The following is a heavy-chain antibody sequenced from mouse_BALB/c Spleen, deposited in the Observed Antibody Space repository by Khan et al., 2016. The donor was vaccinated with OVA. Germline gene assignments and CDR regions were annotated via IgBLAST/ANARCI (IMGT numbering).Heavy chain of an antibody. D-gene: IGHD3-1*01. J-gene: IGHJ3*01. Sequence: EVELVESGGGLVKPGGSLKLSCAAAGFTFSSYTMSWVRQTPEKRLEWVATISSGGSSTYYPDSVKGRFTISRDNAKNTLYLQMSSLKSEDTAISYCTRDRGDDQFAYWGQGTLVTVSA. CDR2: ISSGGSST. CDR3: TRDRGDDQFAY. CDR1: GFTFSSYT. V-gene: IGHV5-6-4*01.